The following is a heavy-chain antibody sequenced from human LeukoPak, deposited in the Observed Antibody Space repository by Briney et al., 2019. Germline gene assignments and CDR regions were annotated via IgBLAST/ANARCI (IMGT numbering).Heavy chain of an antibody. CDR1: GGSISSSSYS. Sequence: SETLSLTCTVSGGSISSSSYSWGWIRQPPGKGLEWIGSIYYSGSTYYNPSLKSRVTISVDTSKNQFSLKLSSVTAADTAVYYCARHNYDFWSGHAPGAVETYFDYWGQGTLVTVSS. D-gene: IGHD3-3*01. CDR3: ARHNYDFWSGHAPGAVETYFDY. J-gene: IGHJ4*02. V-gene: IGHV4-39*01. CDR2: IYYSGST.